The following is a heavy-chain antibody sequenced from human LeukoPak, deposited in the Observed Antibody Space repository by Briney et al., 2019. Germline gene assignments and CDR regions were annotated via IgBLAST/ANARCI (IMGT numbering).Heavy chain of an antibody. V-gene: IGHV3-21*01. CDR2: ISSSSSYI. Sequence: PGGSLRLSCAASGFTFSSYSMNWVRQAPGKGLEWVSSISSSSSYIYYADSVKGRFTISRDNAKNSLYLQMNSLRAEDTAVYYCASAFTGRDGDCELDYWGQGTLVTVSS. J-gene: IGHJ4*02. D-gene: IGHD2-21*02. CDR1: GFTFSSYS. CDR3: ASAFTGRDGDCELDY.